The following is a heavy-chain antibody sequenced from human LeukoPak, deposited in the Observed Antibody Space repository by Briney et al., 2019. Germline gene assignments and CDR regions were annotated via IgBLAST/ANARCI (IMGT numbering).Heavy chain of an antibody. CDR3: ARAYCSGGSCYSAAVGHFYYYMDV. J-gene: IGHJ6*03. D-gene: IGHD2-15*01. V-gene: IGHV3-20*04. CDR2: INWNGDST. CDR1: GFTFDDYG. Sequence: GGSLRLSCAASGFTFDDYGMSWVRQAPGKGLEWVSGINWNGDSTDYTDSVKGRFTISRDNAKNSLYLQMNSLRAEDTALYYCARAYCSGGSCYSAAVGHFYYYMDVWGKGTTVTVSS.